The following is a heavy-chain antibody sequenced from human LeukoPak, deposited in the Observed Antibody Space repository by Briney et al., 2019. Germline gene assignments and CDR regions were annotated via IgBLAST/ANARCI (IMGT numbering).Heavy chain of an antibody. J-gene: IGHJ4*02. D-gene: IGHD6-19*01. CDR3: ASSSGWYGYFDY. Sequence: SGGSLRLSCAASGFNFGSYSMTWVRQAPGKGLEWVSVIYSGGSTYYADSVKGRFTISRDNSKNTLYLQMNSLRAEDTAVYYCASSSGWYGYFDYWGQGTLVTVSS. CDR1: GFNFGSYS. CDR2: IYSGGST. V-gene: IGHV3-66*01.